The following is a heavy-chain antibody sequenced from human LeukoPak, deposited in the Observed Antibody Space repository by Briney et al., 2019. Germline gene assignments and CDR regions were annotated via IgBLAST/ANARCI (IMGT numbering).Heavy chain of an antibody. D-gene: IGHD3-22*01. CDR3: AKGPYYYDSSGYYYEPFDY. CDR2: ISGSGGST. Sequence: GGSLRLPCAASGFTFSSYAMSWVRQAPGKGLEWVSAISGSGGSTYYADSVKGRFTISRDNSKNTLYLQMNSLRAEDTAVYYCAKGPYYYDSSGYYYEPFDYWGQGTLVTVSS. V-gene: IGHV3-23*01. J-gene: IGHJ4*02. CDR1: GFTFSSYA.